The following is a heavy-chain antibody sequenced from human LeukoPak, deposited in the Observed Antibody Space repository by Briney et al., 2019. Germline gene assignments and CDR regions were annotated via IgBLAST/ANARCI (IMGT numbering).Heavy chain of an antibody. CDR3: ARGFRSTSPFDY. CDR2: INPNSGGT. J-gene: IGHJ4*02. Sequence: ASVKVSCKASGYTFNSYGTSWVRQAPGQGLEWMGWINPNSGGTNYAQKFQGRVTMTRDTSISTAYMELSRLRSDDTAVYYCARGFRSTSPFDYWGQGTLVTVSS. V-gene: IGHV1-2*02. D-gene: IGHD2-2*01. CDR1: GYTFNSYG.